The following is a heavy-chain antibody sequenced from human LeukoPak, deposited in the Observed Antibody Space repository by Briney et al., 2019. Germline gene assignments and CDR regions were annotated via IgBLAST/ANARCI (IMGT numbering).Heavy chain of an antibody. CDR1: GGSVSSGSYY. V-gene: IGHV4-61*01. CDR3: ARTLRYFDWLLLGIDY. CDR2: IYYSGST. Sequence: PSETLSLTCTVSGGSVSSGSYYWSWIRQPPGKGLEWIGYIYYSGSTNYNPSPKSRVTISVDTSKNPFSLKLSSVTAADTAVYYCARTLRYFDWLLLGIDYWGQGTLVTVSS. D-gene: IGHD3-9*01. J-gene: IGHJ4*02.